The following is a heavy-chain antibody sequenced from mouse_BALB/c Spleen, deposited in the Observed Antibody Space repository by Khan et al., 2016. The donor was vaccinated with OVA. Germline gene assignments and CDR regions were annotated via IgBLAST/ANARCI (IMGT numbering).Heavy chain of an antibody. D-gene: IGHD1-1*01. V-gene: IGHV1-77*01. Sequence: QVQLKQSGPELVKPGASVKMSCKASGYTFTDYVLSWVKQRTGQGLEWIGEIYPGSGTTYYSEKFKGKATLTADKSSNTAYMQLSSLTSEDSAVYFWARFYYGSKVYYFDYWGQGTTLTVSS. CDR1: GYTFTDYV. CDR2: IYPGSGTT. J-gene: IGHJ2*01. CDR3: ARFYYGSKVYYFDY.